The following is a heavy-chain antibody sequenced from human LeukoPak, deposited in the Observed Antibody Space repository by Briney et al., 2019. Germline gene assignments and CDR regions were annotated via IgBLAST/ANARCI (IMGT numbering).Heavy chain of an antibody. V-gene: IGHV3-7*01. CDR2: IKQDGSEK. Sequence: GGSLRLSCAASGFTFSDYYMGWIRQAPGKGLEWVASIKQDGSEKYYVDSVKGRFTISRDNAKNSLYLQMNSLRAEDTAVYYCARDYYDSSGYYQFDYWGQGTLVTVSS. J-gene: IGHJ4*02. CDR3: ARDYYDSSGYYQFDY. D-gene: IGHD3-22*01. CDR1: GFTFSDYY.